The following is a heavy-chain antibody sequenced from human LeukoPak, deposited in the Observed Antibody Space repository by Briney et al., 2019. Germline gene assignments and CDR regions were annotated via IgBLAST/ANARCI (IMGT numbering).Heavy chain of an antibody. CDR2: MNAYNGNT. D-gene: IGHD6-13*01. CDR3: ARHVRLIGSSWDQFNFDY. J-gene: IGHJ4*02. CDR1: GYTFTSYG. V-gene: IGHV1-18*01. Sequence: GAAVKVSCKSSGYTFTSYGISWVRQAPGQGLEWMGWMNAYNGNTNYAQMLQGRVTMTTDTSTSTAYMELRSLRSDDTAVYYCARHVRLIGSSWDQFNFDYWGQGTLVTVSS.